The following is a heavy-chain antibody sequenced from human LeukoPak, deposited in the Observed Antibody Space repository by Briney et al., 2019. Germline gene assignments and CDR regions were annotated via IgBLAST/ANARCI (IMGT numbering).Heavy chain of an antibody. CDR3: APHRGGLEDLTFDP. V-gene: IGHV5-10-1*01. CDR2: FDPSDSYT. J-gene: IGHJ5*02. Sequence: HGESLKISCKGPGYSFTSYWISWVRQLPGKGLEWRGRFDPSDSYTNYSPSFQGYVTLSADKSISTAYLQWSSLKASDTAMYYCAPHRGGLEDLTFDPWGQGTLVTVSS. CDR1: GYSFTSYW. D-gene: IGHD3-10*01.